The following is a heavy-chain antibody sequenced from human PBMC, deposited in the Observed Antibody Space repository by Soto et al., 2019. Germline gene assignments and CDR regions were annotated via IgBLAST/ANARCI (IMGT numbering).Heavy chain of an antibody. Sequence: EVHLLESGGGLVQPGGSLRLSCAASGFTFSSYAMSWVRQAPGKGLEWVSTIVGSGSTTYYADSVKGRSTISRDNSKNTLYLQMNSLRAEDTAVYYCAKEDHLPPFDYWGQGTLVTVSS. V-gene: IGHV3-23*01. CDR1: GFTFSSYA. J-gene: IGHJ4*02. CDR3: AKEDHLPPFDY. CDR2: IVGSGSTT.